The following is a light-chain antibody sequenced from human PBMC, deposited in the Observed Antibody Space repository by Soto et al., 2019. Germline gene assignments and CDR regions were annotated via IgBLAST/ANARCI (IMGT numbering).Light chain of an antibody. CDR2: AAS. J-gene: IGKJ1*01. Sequence: DIQMTQSPSSRSASVGDRVTITCRASQSIISYLNWYQQKPGKAPKRLIYAASSLQSGVPSRFSGSGSGTDFTLTISSRQPEDFATYYCQQSYSTPRTFGQGTKVDIK. CDR1: QSIISY. V-gene: IGKV1-39*01. CDR3: QQSYSTPRT.